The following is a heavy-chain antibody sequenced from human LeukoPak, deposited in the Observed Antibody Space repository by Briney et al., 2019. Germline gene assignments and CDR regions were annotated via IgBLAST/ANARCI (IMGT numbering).Heavy chain of an antibody. J-gene: IGHJ4*02. CDR3: ARGRGFWSGYYSLDLDY. CDR2: IIPIFGTA. Sequence: ASVKVSCKASGGTFSSYAISWVRQAPGQGLEWMGGIIPIFGTANYAQKFQCRVTITADESTSTAYMELSSLRSEDTAVYYCARGRGFWSGYYSLDLDYWGQGTLVTVSS. V-gene: IGHV1-69*13. D-gene: IGHD3-3*01. CDR1: GGTFSSYA.